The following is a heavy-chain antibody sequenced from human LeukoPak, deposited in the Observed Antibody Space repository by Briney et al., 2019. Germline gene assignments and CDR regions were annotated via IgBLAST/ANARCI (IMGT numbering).Heavy chain of an antibody. Sequence: SVKVSCKASGGTFSSYAISWVRQAPGQGLGWMGGIIPIFGTANYAQKFQGRVTITADESTSTAYMELSSLRPEDTAVYYCARAPYSSSWFDYWGQGTLVTVSS. V-gene: IGHV1-69*13. CDR2: IIPIFGTA. CDR3: ARAPYSSSWFDY. D-gene: IGHD6-13*01. J-gene: IGHJ4*02. CDR1: GGTFSSYA.